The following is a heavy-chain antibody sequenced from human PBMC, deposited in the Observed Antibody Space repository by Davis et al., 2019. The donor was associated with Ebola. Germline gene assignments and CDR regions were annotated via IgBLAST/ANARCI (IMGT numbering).Heavy chain of an antibody. CDR2: INPKSGAT. CDR3: ARGSGLDTNNWYKAFDI. CDR1: GYTFTGYY. D-gene: IGHD1/OR15-1a*01. V-gene: IGHV1-2*02. J-gene: IGHJ3*02. Sequence: ASVKVSCKASGYTFTGYYMHWVRQAPGQGLEWMGWINPKSGATKYAQKFQGRVTMTRDTSISTAYMELSRLRSDDTAVYYCARGSGLDTNNWYKAFDIWGQGTRVTVSS.